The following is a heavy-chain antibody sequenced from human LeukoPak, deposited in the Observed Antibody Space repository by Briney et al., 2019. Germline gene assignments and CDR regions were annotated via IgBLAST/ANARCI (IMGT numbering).Heavy chain of an antibody. CDR3: AKARSGWAWFDT. CDR2: ISTSGGGT. D-gene: IGHD6-19*01. V-gene: IGHV3-23*01. CDR1: GFTFSSYV. Sequence: GGSLRLSCAASGFTFSSYVMSWVRQAPGKGLEWVSSISTSGGGTYYRDSVKGRFTISRHNSKSALSVQMHSLRAEDTAVYYCAKARSGWAWFDTWGQGALVTVSS. J-gene: IGHJ5*02.